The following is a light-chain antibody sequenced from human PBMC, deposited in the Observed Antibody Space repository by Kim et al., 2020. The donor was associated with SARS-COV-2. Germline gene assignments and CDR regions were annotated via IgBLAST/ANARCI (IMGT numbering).Light chain of an antibody. V-gene: IGLV6-57*01. CDR2: DDN. CDR1: ICSIAGNY. J-gene: IGLJ3*02. Sequence: TVPYSCTRGICSIAGNYGQWFQQHSGRFPTSVIYDDNQRPSGVPDWFSGSIDSSSNSASLTISGLKTEDEADYYCQSYDTSNHWVFGGGTQLTVL. CDR3: QSYDTSNHWV.